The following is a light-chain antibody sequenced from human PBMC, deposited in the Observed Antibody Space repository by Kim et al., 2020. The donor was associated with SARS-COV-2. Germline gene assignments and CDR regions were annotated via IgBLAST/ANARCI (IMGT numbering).Light chain of an antibody. CDR1: QSVSSY. Sequence: EIVLKQSQATLSLSPGERATLSCRASQSVSSYLAWYQQKPGQAPRLLIYDASNRATGIPARFSGSGSGTDFTLTISSLEPEDFAVYYCQQRSNCPLTFGGGTKVEIK. CDR3: QQRSNCPLT. CDR2: DAS. V-gene: IGKV3-11*01. J-gene: IGKJ4*01.